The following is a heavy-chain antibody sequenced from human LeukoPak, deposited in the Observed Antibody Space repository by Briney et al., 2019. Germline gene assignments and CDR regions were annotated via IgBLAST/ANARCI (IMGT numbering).Heavy chain of an antibody. D-gene: IGHD6-13*01. CDR3: ARDGYPTSFDY. Sequence: ASVKVSCKASGGTFIHYSITWVRQAPGQGLEWMGGIIPVFGTANYAQKFQDRVTITTDESTTTAYMELRSLRSDDTAVYYCARDGYPTSFDYWGQGTLVTVSS. CDR2: IIPVFGTA. V-gene: IGHV1-69*05. CDR1: GGTFIHYS. J-gene: IGHJ4*02.